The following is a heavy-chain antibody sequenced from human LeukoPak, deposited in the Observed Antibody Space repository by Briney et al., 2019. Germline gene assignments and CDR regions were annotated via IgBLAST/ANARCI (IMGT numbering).Heavy chain of an antibody. V-gene: IGHV4-30-4*01. CDR3: ARPYYYDSRIDP. CDR1: GGSISSGDYY. Sequence: SQTLSLTCTVSGGSISSGDYYWSWIRQPPGKGLEWTAYMYYSGSTYYNPSLKSRATMSADTSKNQLSLKLSSVTAADTAVYYCARPYYYDSRIDPWGQGILVTVSS. CDR2: MYYSGST. J-gene: IGHJ5*02. D-gene: IGHD3-22*01.